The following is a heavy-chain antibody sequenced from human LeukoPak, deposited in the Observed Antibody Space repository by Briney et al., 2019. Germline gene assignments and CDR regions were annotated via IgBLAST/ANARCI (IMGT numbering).Heavy chain of an antibody. V-gene: IGHV1-18*01. J-gene: IGHJ4*02. CDR2: ISAYNGNT. CDR1: GYTFTSYG. Sequence: GASVKVSCKASGYTFTSYGITWVRQAPGQGLEWMGWISAYNGNTNYAQKLQGRVTMTTDTSTSTAYMDLRRLRSDDTAVYYCARDDGIAAAGTAGHWGQGTLVTVSS. CDR3: ARDDGIAAAGTAGH. D-gene: IGHD6-13*01.